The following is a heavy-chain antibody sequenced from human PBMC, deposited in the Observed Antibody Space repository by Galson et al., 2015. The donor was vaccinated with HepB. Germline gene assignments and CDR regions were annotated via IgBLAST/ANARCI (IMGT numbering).Heavy chain of an antibody. V-gene: IGHV4-59*01. Sequence: SETLSLTCTVSGGSISSYHWSWIRQPPGKGLEWIGYVFYNGNTNYNPSFKSRVTTSVDTSKNQISLKLSSVTAADTAVYYCATGSGSYYLGGGASSAYYYYYYMDVWGQGATVTVSS. D-gene: IGHD3-10*01. CDR1: GGSISSYH. J-gene: IGHJ6*02. CDR3: ATGSGSYYLGGGASSAYYYYYYMDV. CDR2: VFYNGNT.